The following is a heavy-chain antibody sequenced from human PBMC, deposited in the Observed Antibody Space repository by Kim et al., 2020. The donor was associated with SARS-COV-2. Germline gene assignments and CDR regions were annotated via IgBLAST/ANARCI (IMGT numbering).Heavy chain of an antibody. V-gene: IGHV4-34*01. J-gene: IGHJ4*02. CDR2: INHSGST. D-gene: IGHD5-12*01. Sequence: SETLSLTCAVYGGSFSGYYWSWIRQPPGKGLEWIGEINHSGSTNYNPSLKSRVTISVDTSKNQFSLKLSSVTAADTAVYYCARIARWLPKNYFDYWVQGTLVTVSS. CDR1: GGSFSGYY. CDR3: ARIARWLPKNYFDY.